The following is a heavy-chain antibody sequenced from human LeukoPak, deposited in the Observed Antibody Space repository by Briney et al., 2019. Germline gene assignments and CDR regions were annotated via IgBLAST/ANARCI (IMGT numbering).Heavy chain of an antibody. D-gene: IGHD2-15*01. CDR1: GFTVSSNY. CDR2: IHYSGST. Sequence: GSLRLSCAASGFTVSSNYMSWVRQPPGKGLEWIGSIHYSGSTYYNPSLQSRVTISIDTSKNQFSLKLGFVTAADTAVYYCARVRCSGGSCPYYYYYYYMDVWGKGTTVTVSS. J-gene: IGHJ6*03. CDR3: ARVRCSGGSCPYYYYYYYMDV. V-gene: IGHV4-39*07.